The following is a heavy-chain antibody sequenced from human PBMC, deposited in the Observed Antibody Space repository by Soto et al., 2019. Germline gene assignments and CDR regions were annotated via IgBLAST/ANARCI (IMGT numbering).Heavy chain of an antibody. Sequence: QVQLQQWGAGLLKPSETLSLTCAVYGGSFSGYYWSWIRQPPGKGLEWIGEINHSGSTNYNPSLKSRVTISVDTSKNQFSLKLSPVTAADTAVYYCARGHRGYSYGRVDYWGQGTLVTVSS. D-gene: IGHD5-18*01. V-gene: IGHV4-34*01. CDR3: ARGHRGYSYGRVDY. CDR2: INHSGST. CDR1: GGSFSGYY. J-gene: IGHJ4*02.